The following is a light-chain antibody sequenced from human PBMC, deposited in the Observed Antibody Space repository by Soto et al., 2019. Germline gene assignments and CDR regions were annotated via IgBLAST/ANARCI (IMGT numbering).Light chain of an antibody. Sequence: DIQMTQSPSTLSASVGDRVTITCRASQSINSWLAWYQQKPGKAPKLLIYKASSLESGVASRFSGSGSGTEFTLTLRSLQPDDFATYYCQHYYGYSRTFGQGTKVEIK. J-gene: IGKJ1*01. CDR3: QHYYGYSRT. CDR2: KAS. CDR1: QSINSW. V-gene: IGKV1-5*03.